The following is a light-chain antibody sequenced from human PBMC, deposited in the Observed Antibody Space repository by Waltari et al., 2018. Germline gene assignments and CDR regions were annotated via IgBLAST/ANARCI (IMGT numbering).Light chain of an antibody. Sequence: DIVMTQSPDSLTVSLGERATINSKSSHSLLYYSNNQNYISWYQQKPGQAPKLLIYWASTRDSGVPDRFSGSGSETDFTLTISSLQAEDVAVYHCHQYFAPPYTFGRGTKLEIK. V-gene: IGKV4-1*01. CDR1: HSLLYYSNNQNY. CDR2: WAS. CDR3: HQYFAPPYT. J-gene: IGKJ2*01.